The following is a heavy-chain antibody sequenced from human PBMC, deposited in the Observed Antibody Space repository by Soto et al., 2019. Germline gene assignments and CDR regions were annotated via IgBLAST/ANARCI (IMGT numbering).Heavy chain of an antibody. CDR1: GGTFSSYA. J-gene: IGHJ1*01. CDR3: ARGEYHPSGSGGSCYSAVNY. V-gene: IGHV1-69*12. D-gene: IGHD2-15*01. CDR2: IIPIFGTA. Sequence: QVQLVQSGAEVKKPGSSVKVSCKASGGTFSSYAISWVRQAPGQGLEWMGGIIPIFGTANYAQKFQGRVTMTADESXXTXYXXLSSQRAEATAVYYCARGEYHPSGSGGSCYSAVNYWGQGTLVTVSS.